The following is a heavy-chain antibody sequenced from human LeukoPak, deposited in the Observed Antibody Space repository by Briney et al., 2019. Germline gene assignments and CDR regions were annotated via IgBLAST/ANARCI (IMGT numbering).Heavy chain of an antibody. Sequence: PSETLSLTCAVYGGSFSSYYWSWIRQPPGKGLEWIGEINHSGSTNYNPSLKSRVTISVDTSKNQFSLKLSSVTAADTAVYYCARDEEYSSGRYTDYWGQGTLVTVSS. J-gene: IGHJ4*02. D-gene: IGHD6-19*01. CDR3: ARDEEYSSGRYTDY. CDR1: GGSFSSYY. V-gene: IGHV4-34*01. CDR2: INHSGST.